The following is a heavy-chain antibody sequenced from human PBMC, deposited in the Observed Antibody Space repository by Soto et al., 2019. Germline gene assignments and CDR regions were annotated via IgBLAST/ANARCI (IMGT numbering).Heavy chain of an antibody. Sequence: EVQLLESGGGLVQPGGSLRLSCAASGFTFSSYAMSWVRQAPGKGLEWVSAISGSGGSTYYADSVKGRFTISRDNSKNTLYLPMNSLRAEDTAVYYCAKSGVGRFVQLRYYYDYGMDVWGQGTTVTVSS. CDR3: AKSGVGRFVQLRYYYDYGMDV. V-gene: IGHV3-23*01. D-gene: IGHD2-2*01. CDR1: GFTFSSYA. CDR2: ISGSGGST. J-gene: IGHJ6*02.